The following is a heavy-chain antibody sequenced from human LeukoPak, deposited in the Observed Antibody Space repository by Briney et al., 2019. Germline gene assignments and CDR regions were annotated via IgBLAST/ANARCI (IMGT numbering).Heavy chain of an antibody. D-gene: IGHD2-8*01. Sequence: GGSLRLSCAASGFTFSSYAMSWVRQAPGKGLEWVSDIRRSGGGKYYADSVKGRFTISRDNSKNTLYLQMNSLRAEDTAVYYCAKMGWDIVIMVYVYFDYWGQGTLVTVSS. CDR3: AKMGWDIVIMVYVYFDY. V-gene: IGHV3-23*01. CDR1: GFTFSSYA. J-gene: IGHJ4*02. CDR2: IRRSGGGK.